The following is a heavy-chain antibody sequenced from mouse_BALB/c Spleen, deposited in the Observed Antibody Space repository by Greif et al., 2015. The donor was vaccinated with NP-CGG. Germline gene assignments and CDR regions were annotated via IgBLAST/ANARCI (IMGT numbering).Heavy chain of an antibody. V-gene: IGHV1-7*01. CDR1: GYTFTSYW. CDR3: ASYYYGSSNAMDY. Sequence: QVQLQQPGAELAKPGASVKMSCKASGYTFTSYWMHWVKQRPGQGLEWIGYINPSTGYTEYNQKFKDKATLTADKSSSTAYMQLSSLTSEDSAVYYCASYYYGSSNAMDYWGQGTSVTVSS. D-gene: IGHD1-1*01. J-gene: IGHJ4*01. CDR2: INPSTGYT.